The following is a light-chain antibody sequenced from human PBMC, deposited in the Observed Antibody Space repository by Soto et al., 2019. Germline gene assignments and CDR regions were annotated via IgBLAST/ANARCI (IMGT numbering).Light chain of an antibody. CDR2: GAS. Sequence: EIVLTQSPGTLSLSPGERASLSCRASQSVSSEKLAWYQQKPGQAPRLLIVGASGRATGIPERFSGMGSGTDFSLTISRLEPEDSAVYYCQQYGRSLLTFGGGTKVEIK. CDR1: QSVSSEK. CDR3: QQYGRSLLT. V-gene: IGKV3-20*01. J-gene: IGKJ4*01.